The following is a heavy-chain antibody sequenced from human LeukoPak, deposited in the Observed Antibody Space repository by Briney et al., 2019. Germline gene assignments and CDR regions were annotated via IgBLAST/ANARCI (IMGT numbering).Heavy chain of an antibody. J-gene: IGHJ4*02. CDR3: ARDPTQWLRYGYFDF. CDR1: GFTFSDHS. Sequence: GGSLRLSCAASGFTFSDHSMNWVRQAPGKGLEWVAYISHTGDPIYYADSVKGRFTISRDSAKDSLYLQMNSLRAEDTAVYYCARDPTQWLRYGYFDFWGQGTLVTVSS. D-gene: IGHD5-12*01. V-gene: IGHV3-48*01. CDR2: ISHTGDPI.